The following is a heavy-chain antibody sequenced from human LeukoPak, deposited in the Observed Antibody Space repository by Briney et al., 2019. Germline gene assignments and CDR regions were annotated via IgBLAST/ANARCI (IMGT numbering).Heavy chain of an antibody. J-gene: IGHJ3*02. Sequence: ASVTVSCKASGYTFTSYAMHWVRQAPGQRLEWMGWINAGNGNTKYSQKFQGRVTITRDTSASTAYMELSSLRSEDTAVYYCARGIYCTNGVCYMGDAFDIWGQGTMVTVSS. D-gene: IGHD2-8*01. CDR3: ARGIYCTNGVCYMGDAFDI. CDR2: INAGNGNT. V-gene: IGHV1-3*01. CDR1: GYTFTSYA.